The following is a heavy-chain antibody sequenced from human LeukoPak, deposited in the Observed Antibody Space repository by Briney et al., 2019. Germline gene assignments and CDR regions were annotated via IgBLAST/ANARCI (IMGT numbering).Heavy chain of an antibody. CDR2: IYHSGST. Sequence: PSETLSLTCTVSGGSISSGGYYWSWIRQPPGKGLEWIGYIYHSGSTYYNPSLKSRVTISVDRSKNQFSLKLSSVTAADTAVYYCARAPEGGWLSSRSWYFDLWGRGTLVTVSS. J-gene: IGHJ2*01. V-gene: IGHV4-30-2*01. CDR3: ARAPEGGWLSSRSWYFDL. CDR1: GGSISSGGYY. D-gene: IGHD3-22*01.